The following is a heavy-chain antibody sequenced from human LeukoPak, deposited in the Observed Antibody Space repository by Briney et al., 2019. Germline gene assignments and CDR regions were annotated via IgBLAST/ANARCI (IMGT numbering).Heavy chain of an antibody. V-gene: IGHV3-11*01. Sequence: GGSLRLSCAASEFTFSDYYMSWIRQAAGKGLEWVSYISSSGSTIYYADSVKGRFTISRDNAENSLYLQMNSLRAEDTAVYYCVRDYRACFDYWGQGTLVTVSS. CDR2: ISSSGSTI. D-gene: IGHD3-16*02. J-gene: IGHJ4*02. CDR1: EFTFSDYY. CDR3: VRDYRACFDY.